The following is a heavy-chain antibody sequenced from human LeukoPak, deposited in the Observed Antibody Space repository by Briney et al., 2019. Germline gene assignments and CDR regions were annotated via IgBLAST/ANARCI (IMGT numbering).Heavy chain of an antibody. J-gene: IGHJ3*02. CDR1: GIVFSSYS. CDR2: ISSSGSTI. V-gene: IGHV3-48*04. D-gene: IGHD3-22*01. CDR3: ARVFGYYDSSGYYGGGAFDI. Sequence: GSLLLSCAVSGIVFSSYSMNWVRQAPGKGLEWVSYISSSGSTIYYTDSVKDRFTISRDNAKSSLYLQMNSLRAEDTAVYYCARVFGYYDSSGYYGGGAFDIWGQGTMVTVSS.